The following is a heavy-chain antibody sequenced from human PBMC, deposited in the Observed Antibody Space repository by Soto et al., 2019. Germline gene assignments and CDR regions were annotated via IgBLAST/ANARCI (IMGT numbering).Heavy chain of an antibody. Sequence: EVQVLESGGGFIQPGGSLRLSCAASGFAFTSHAMHWVRQAPGKVLEWVSGISPSGGITYYPDSVKGRFTISRDNSDNTVHLQMNSLRAEDTAVYFCVRVPSAAPFFDYWGQGTLVTVSS. J-gene: IGHJ4*02. V-gene: IGHV3-23*01. CDR1: GFAFTSHA. CDR2: ISPSGGIT. CDR3: VRVPSAAPFFDY.